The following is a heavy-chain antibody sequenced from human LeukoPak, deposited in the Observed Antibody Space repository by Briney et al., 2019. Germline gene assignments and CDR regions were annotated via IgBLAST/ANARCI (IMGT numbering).Heavy chain of an antibody. CDR2: INPNSGGT. CDR1: GYTFTGYY. D-gene: IGHD1-26*01. CDR3: ARDLVGATTGPAFDP. Sequence: ASVKVSCKASGYTFTGYYMHWVRQAPGQGLEWMGWINPNSGGTNYAQKFQGRVTMTRDTSISTAYMELSRLRSDDTAVYYCARDLVGATTGPAFDPWGQGTLVTVSS. V-gene: IGHV1-2*02. J-gene: IGHJ5*02.